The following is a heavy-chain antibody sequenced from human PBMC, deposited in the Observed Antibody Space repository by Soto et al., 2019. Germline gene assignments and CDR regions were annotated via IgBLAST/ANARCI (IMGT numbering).Heavy chain of an antibody. V-gene: IGHV3-23*01. J-gene: IGHJ4*02. CDR3: AKDLRDDFWSGYYITKPFDY. D-gene: IGHD3-3*01. CDR2: ISDGGGNT. CDR1: GFTFNTYA. Sequence: GGSLRLSCAASGFTFNTYAMTWVRQAPGKGLEWVSSISDGGGNTYYADSVKGRFTISRDNSKNTLYLQMNSLRAGDTAVYYCAKDLRDDFWSGYYITKPFDYWGQGTLVTVSS.